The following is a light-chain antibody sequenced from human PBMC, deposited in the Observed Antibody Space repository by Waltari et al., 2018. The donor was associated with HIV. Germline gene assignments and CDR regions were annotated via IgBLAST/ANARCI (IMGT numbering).Light chain of an antibody. Sequence: DIQLTQSPSLLSASVGDRVTITCRASQGISTYLAWYQQKPGKAPKLLIYAASTLQSGVPSRFSGSGSGTEFTLTIGGLQPEDFATYYCQQLNSYTQITFGGGTKVEIK. CDR1: QGISTY. CDR2: AAS. V-gene: IGKV1-9*01. J-gene: IGKJ4*01. CDR3: QQLNSYTQIT.